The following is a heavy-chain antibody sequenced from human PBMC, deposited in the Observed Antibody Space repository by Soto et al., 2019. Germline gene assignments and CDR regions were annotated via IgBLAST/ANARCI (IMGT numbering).Heavy chain of an antibody. Sequence: ASVKVSCKASGYSLRANYIHWVRQAPGRGLEWMGWINPKSSGTVYAQNFQGRVLMTRDTSLTTVYMQLNRLTSHDTAIYFRARANQGNIVATIKGPPNLGRTYCGGDCYTDYWG. V-gene: IGHV1-2*02. CDR3: ARANQGNIVATIKGPPNLGRTYCGGDCYTDY. CDR2: INPKSSGT. CDR1: GYSLRANY. J-gene: IGHJ4*01. D-gene: IGHD2-21*02.